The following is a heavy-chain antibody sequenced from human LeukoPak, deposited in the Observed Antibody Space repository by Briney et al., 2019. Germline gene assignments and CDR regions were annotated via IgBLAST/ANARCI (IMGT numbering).Heavy chain of an antibody. CDR2: ISSNGGSA. CDR3: VKSTVRFSPPDY. Sequence: GGSLRLSCSASGFTFSSYVMHWVRQAPGKGLEYVSAISSNGGSAYYADSVKGRFTISRDNSKNTLYLQMSSLRAEDTAVYYCVKSTVRFSPPDYWGQGTLVTVSS. CDR1: GFTFSSYV. J-gene: IGHJ4*02. V-gene: IGHV3-64D*06. D-gene: IGHD4-17*01.